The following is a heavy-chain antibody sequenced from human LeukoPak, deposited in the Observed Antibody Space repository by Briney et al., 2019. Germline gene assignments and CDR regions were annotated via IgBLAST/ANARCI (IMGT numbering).Heavy chain of an antibody. J-gene: IGHJ5*02. CDR3: ARVDNWNDDWFDP. V-gene: IGHV1-18*04. CDR2: ISAHNGNT. Sequence: ASVKVSCKTSGYTFTNLDISWVRQVPGQGLEWIGWISAHNGNTKYAQRVQGRVSMTTDTSTSTAYMELRSLRSDDTAVFYCARVDNWNDDWFDPWGQGTLVTVSS. CDR1: GYTFTNLD. D-gene: IGHD1-20*01.